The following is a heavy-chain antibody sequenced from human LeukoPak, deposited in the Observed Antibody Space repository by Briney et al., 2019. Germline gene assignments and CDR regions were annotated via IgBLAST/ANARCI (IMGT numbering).Heavy chain of an antibody. V-gene: IGHV3-69-1*01. D-gene: IGHD3-10*01. J-gene: IGHJ5*02. Sequence: GGSLRLSCAASGFTFSDYYMNWVRQAPGKGLEWVSSISSSSTIYYADSVKGRLTISRDNAKNSLYLQMNSLRAEDTAVYYCARTDYYGSGSPIVDFDPWGQGTLVTVSS. CDR1: GFTFSDYY. CDR2: ISSSSTI. CDR3: ARTDYYGSGSPIVDFDP.